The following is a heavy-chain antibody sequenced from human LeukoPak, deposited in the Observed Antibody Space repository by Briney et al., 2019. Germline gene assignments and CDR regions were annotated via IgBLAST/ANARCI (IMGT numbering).Heavy chain of an antibody. CDR3: ARLSDYVVIDY. J-gene: IGHJ4*02. Sequence: SETLSLTFTVSGGSISSYYWSWIRQPPGKGLEWIGYIYYSGSTNYNPSLKSRVTISVDTSKNQFSLKLSSVTAANTAVYYCARLSDYVVIDYWGQGTLVTVSS. D-gene: IGHD3-16*01. CDR2: IYYSGST. CDR1: GGSISSYY. V-gene: IGHV4-59*08.